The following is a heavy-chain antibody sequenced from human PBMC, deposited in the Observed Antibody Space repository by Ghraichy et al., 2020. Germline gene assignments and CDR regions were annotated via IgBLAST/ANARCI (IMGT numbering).Heavy chain of an antibody. CDR3: ARGQGAFDS. D-gene: IGHD3-16*01. J-gene: IGHJ4*02. CDR1: GFTLGSYW. CDR2: IKQAGNEK. Sequence: GGSLRLSCAASGFTLGSYWMSWGRQAPGKGLEWVANIKQAGNEKYYVDSVKGRFTIYRENAKNSLYLQMSSLRAEDTAVYYCARGQGAFDSWGQGTLVTVSS. V-gene: IGHV3-7*04.